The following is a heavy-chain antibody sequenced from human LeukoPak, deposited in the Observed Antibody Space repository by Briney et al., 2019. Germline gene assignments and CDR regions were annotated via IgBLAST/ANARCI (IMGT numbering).Heavy chain of an antibody. J-gene: IGHJ4*02. V-gene: IGHV4-59*01. D-gene: IGHD3-16*02. CDR2: ISYSGST. Sequence: SETLSLTCTVSGGSLSSYYWSWLRQPPGKGLEWIGYISYSGSTNYNPSLTSRVTISVDTSKNQFSLKLSSVTAADTAVYYCARNVWGSYPTFEDFWGQGTLVTVSS. CDR1: GGSLSSYY. CDR3: ARNVWGSYPTFEDF.